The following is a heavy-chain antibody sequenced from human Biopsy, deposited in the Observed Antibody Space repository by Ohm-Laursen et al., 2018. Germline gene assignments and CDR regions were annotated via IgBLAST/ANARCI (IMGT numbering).Heavy chain of an antibody. Sequence: SDTLSLTCPVSGGSIISYYWTWIRQTPGKGLEWIGHVYNGGITNYNPSLKSRVTISKDTSKNQFSLQLSSVTAADTAVYYCARTPRDSFWSGSYKRGLWFDPWGQGTLVTVSS. CDR1: GGSIISYY. D-gene: IGHD3-3*01. CDR3: ARTPRDSFWSGSYKRGLWFDP. J-gene: IGHJ5*02. CDR2: VYNGGIT. V-gene: IGHV4-59*07.